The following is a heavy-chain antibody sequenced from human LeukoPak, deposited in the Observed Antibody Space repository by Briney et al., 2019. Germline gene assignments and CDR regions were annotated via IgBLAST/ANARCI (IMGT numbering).Heavy chain of an antibody. V-gene: IGHV3-49*04. J-gene: IGHJ6*02. CDR1: GFTFGDHA. CDR3: TRRPTQQWVYYGMDV. CDR2: ISSKAYGGTT. D-gene: IGHD1/OR15-1a*01. Sequence: GGSLRLSCTTSGFTFGDHAMSWVRQAPGKGLEWVGVISSKAYGGTTEHAESVKGRFTISRDDSKSIAYLQMNSLKTEDTAVYYCTRRPTQQWVYYGMDVWGQGTTVIVSS.